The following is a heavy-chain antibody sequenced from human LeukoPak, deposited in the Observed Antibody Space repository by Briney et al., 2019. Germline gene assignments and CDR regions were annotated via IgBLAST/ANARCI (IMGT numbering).Heavy chain of an antibody. CDR2: IYTSGST. V-gene: IGHV4-61*02. D-gene: IGHD6-19*01. J-gene: IGHJ4*02. Sequence: SETLSLTCTVSGGSISSGSYYWSRIRQPAGKGLEWIGRIYTSGSTNYNPSLKSRVTISVDTSKNQFSLKLSSVTAADTAVYYCARGPRIAVAGTGGYFDYWGQGTLVTVSS. CDR1: GGSISSGSYY. CDR3: ARGPRIAVAGTGGYFDY.